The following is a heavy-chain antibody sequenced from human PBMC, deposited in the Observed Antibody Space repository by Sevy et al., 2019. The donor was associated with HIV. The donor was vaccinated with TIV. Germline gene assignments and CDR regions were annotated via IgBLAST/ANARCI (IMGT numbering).Heavy chain of an antibody. Sequence: GGSLRLSCAASGFTFSSYSMNWVRQAPGNGLEWVSSISSSSSYIYYADSVKGRFTISRDNAKNSLYLQMNSLRAEDTAVYYCARENGDYYDYWGQGTLVTVSS. D-gene: IGHD4-17*01. CDR1: GFTFSSYS. CDR3: ARENGDYYDY. CDR2: ISSSSSYI. V-gene: IGHV3-21*01. J-gene: IGHJ4*02.